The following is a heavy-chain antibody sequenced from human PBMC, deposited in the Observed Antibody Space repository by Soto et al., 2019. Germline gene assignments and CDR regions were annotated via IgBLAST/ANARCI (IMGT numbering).Heavy chain of an antibody. Sequence: GGSLRLSCAASGFTFSSYSMNWVRQAPGKGLEWVSSITSSSGYIYYADSVKGRFTISRDNAKNSLYLQMNSLRVEDTAVYYCASPVTVHRAYYYYGMDVWGQGTTVTVSS. V-gene: IGHV3-21*01. D-gene: IGHD2-21*02. CDR1: GFTFSSYS. CDR2: ITSSSGYI. CDR3: ASPVTVHRAYYYYGMDV. J-gene: IGHJ6*02.